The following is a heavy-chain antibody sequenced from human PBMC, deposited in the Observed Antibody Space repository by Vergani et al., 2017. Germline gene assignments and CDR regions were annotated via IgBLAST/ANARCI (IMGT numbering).Heavy chain of an antibody. CDR1: GFTFNHYA. D-gene: IGHD5-12*01. V-gene: IGHV3-23*01. Sequence: EVQLLESGGDLVQPGGSLRLSCAASGFTFNHYAMNWVRQAPGKGLEWVSGISGSGGSSYYAGSVKGRFTISRDSSKKTLYLQMNSLSAGDTAVYYCAKANPRNSGYDYLYYYHAMDAWGQGTTVTVSS. CDR3: AKANPRNSGYDYLYYYHAMDA. J-gene: IGHJ6*02. CDR2: ISGSGGSS.